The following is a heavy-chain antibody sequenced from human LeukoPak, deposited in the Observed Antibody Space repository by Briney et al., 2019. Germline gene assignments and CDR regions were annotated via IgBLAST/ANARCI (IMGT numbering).Heavy chain of an antibody. D-gene: IGHD3-22*01. V-gene: IGHV4-59*01. CDR3: ARGGPSGYLWYFDY. Sequence: SETLSLTCTVSGGSISSYYWSWIRQPPGKGLEWIGYIYYSGSTNYNPSLKRRVTISLDTSKNQFSLKVTSMTAADTAVYYCARGGPSGYLWYFDYGGQGTLVTVSS. CDR1: GGSISSYY. CDR2: IYYSGST. J-gene: IGHJ4*02.